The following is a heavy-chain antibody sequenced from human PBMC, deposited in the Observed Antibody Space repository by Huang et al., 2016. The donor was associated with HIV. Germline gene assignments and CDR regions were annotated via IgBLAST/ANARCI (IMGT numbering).Heavy chain of an antibody. V-gene: IGHV4-30-4*08. D-gene: IGHD3-22*01. Sequence: QVHLQESGPGLVKPSQTLSLTCTVSGGSISSGGYYWTWIRQPPGKGLEWIGCIYYSGSTYYNPSRKSRVTISVDTSKNQFSLKVTSMTAADTAVYYCGRFSYYSDSTISQYLQLWGQGALVTVSS. CDR2: IYYSGST. CDR1: GGSISSGGYY. J-gene: IGHJ1*01. CDR3: GRFSYYSDSTISQYLQL.